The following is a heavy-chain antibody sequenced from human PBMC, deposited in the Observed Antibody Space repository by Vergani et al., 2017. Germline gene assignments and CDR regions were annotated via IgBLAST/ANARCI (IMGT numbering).Heavy chain of an antibody. D-gene: IGHD2-15*01. J-gene: IGHJ4*02. V-gene: IGHV3-30*03. Sequence: VQLLESGGGLVQPGGSLRLSCAASGFTFSSYAMSWVRQAPGKGLEWVAVISYDGSNKYYADSVKGRFIVSRDNSNDALYLQMNSLRTDDTAVYYCARDLAYCHEGSCALWGQGSVVTVSS. CDR2: ISYDGSNK. CDR1: GFTFSSYA. CDR3: ARDLAYCHEGSCAL.